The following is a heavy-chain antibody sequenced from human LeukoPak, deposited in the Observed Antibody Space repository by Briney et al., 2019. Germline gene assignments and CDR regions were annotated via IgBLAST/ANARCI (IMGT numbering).Heavy chain of an antibody. CDR1: GASVISTDW. CDR3: ARVGTSRVFDP. CDR2: IFHSGSA. V-gene: IGHV4-4*02. Sequence: SETLSLTCTVSGASVISTDWWTWVRQSPGKGLEWIGEIFHSGSANYNPSLKSRVSMSIDKSNNQFSLNSISVTAADTAVYSCARVGTSRVFDPWGQGTLVTVSS. J-gene: IGHJ5*02. D-gene: IGHD7-27*01.